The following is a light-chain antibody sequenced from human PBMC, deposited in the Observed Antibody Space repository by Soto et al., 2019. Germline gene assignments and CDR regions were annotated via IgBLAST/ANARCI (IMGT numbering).Light chain of an antibody. J-gene: IGKJ3*01. CDR3: QKYNSAPFT. Sequence: IRFTHTPSTPSLSPGEGATLPRRASQSVTSGHLAWYQQRPGQAPRLLIFDASTRAAGIPDRFSGSGSGTDFTLTISSLQPEDVATYYCQKYNSAPFTFGPGTKVDIK. V-gene: IGKV3-20*01. CDR1: QSVTSGH. CDR2: DAS.